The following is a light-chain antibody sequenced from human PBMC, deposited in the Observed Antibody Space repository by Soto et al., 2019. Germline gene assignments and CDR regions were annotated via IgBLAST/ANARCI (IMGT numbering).Light chain of an antibody. CDR1: QSVSSSY. V-gene: IGKV3-20*01. J-gene: IGKJ4*01. CDR2: GAS. CDR3: QQYDNWPPLT. Sequence: EIVLTQSPGTLSLSPGERATLSGRASQSVSSSYLASYYQRPGQTPRLLIYGASSRATGIPDRFSGSGSGTDFTLTISSLQSEDFAVYYCQQYDNWPPLTFGGGTKVDIK.